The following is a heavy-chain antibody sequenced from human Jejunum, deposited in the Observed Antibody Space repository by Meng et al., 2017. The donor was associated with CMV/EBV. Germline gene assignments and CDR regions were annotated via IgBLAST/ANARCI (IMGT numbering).Heavy chain of an antibody. V-gene: IGHV4-59*08. CDR1: GGSISSYY. D-gene: IGHD3-10*01. Sequence: QVQLQASGPGLVRPSETLSLTCTVSGGSISSYYWSWLRQPPGKGLEWIGDVYDRGNNNYNPSLKSRVTMSLDTSKNQFSPRLSSVTVADTAMYYCARQNALLWFGEWLNRYFDYWGPGTLVTVSS. CDR3: ARQNALLWFGEWLNRYFDY. J-gene: IGHJ4*02. CDR2: VYDRGNN.